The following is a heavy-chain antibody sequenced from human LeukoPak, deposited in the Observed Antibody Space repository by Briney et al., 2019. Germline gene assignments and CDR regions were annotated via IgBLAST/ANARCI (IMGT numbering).Heavy chain of an antibody. J-gene: IGHJ6*04. Sequence: ATVKISCKASGYTFTDYYMHWVKYAPGKGLEWMGRIDGEDGETIYAEKFQGRVTITADTSTDTAYMELTSLRSEDTAVYYCTTDRVDRSFDLWGKGTAVIVSS. CDR3: TTDRVDRSFDL. CDR2: IDGEDGET. CDR1: GYTFTDYY. V-gene: IGHV1-69-2*01. D-gene: IGHD3-10*01.